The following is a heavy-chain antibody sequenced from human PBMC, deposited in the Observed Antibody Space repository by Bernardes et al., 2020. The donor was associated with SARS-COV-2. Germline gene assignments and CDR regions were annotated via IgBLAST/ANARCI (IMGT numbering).Heavy chain of an antibody. Sequence: ASVKVSCKASGYNFKRYGISWVRQAPGQGPEWMGWISAQNGDRYYAQNLQDRVTMTIDTATSIAYMELRSLRSDDTAVYYCARDRPWAAMVTGDYYYYGMDVWGQGTTVTVSS. J-gene: IGHJ6*02. D-gene: IGHD5-18*01. CDR3: ARDRPWAAMVTGDYYYYGMDV. CDR2: ISAQNGDR. V-gene: IGHV1-18*01. CDR1: GYNFKRYG.